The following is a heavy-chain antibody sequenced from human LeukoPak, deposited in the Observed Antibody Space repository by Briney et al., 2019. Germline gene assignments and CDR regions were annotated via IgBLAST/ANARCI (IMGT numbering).Heavy chain of an antibody. CDR1: GGSFSGYY. J-gene: IGHJ4*02. D-gene: IGHD4-11*01. V-gene: IGHV4-34*01. CDR3: ARGYSRGVGFPFDY. CDR2: INHSGSP. Sequence: NSSETLSLTCAVYGGSFSGYYWSWIRQPPGKGLEWIGEINHSGSPNYNPSLKSRVTISVDTSKNQFSLKLSSVTAADTAVYYCARGYSRGVGFPFDYWGQGTLVTVSS.